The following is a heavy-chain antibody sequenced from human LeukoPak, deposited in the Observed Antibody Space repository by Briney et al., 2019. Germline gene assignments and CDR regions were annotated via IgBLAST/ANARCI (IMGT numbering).Heavy chain of an antibody. CDR3: AKMRGQYYHSYYMDA. V-gene: IGHV3-23*01. J-gene: IGHJ6*03. Sequence: GGSLRLSCAASGFIFSSYAMSWVRQAPGKGLEWVSYGGSGGSTYYADSVKDRFTVSRDNSKSTLYLQMNSLTAEDTAVYYCAKMRGQYYHSYYMDAWGKGTTVTVSS. CDR2: GGSGGST. CDR1: GFIFSSYA.